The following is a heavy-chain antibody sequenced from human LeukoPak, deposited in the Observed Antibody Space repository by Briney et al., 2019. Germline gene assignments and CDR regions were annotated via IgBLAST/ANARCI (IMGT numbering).Heavy chain of an antibody. CDR3: AKVWSRIVVVPAAIDY. V-gene: IGHV3-30*02. Sequence: GSLRLSCAAAGFTFSSYGMHWVRQAPGKGLEWVAFIRYDGSNKYYADSVKGRFTISRDNSKNTLYLQMNSLRAEDTAVYYCAKVWSRIVVVPAAIDYWGQGTLVTVSS. D-gene: IGHD2-2*01. CDR1: GFTFSSYG. J-gene: IGHJ4*02. CDR2: IRYDGSNK.